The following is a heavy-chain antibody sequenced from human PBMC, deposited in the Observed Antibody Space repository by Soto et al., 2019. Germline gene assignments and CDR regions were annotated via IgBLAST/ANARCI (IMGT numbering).Heavy chain of an antibody. V-gene: IGHV3-30-3*01. Sequence: GGSLRLSCAASGFTFSSYAMHWVRQAPGKGLEWVAVISYDGSNKYYADSVKGRFTISRDNSKNTLYLQMNSLRPEDTAVYYCARGPSSLTSFDYWGQGTLVTVSS. CDR3: ARGPSSLTSFDY. J-gene: IGHJ4*02. CDR2: ISYDGSNK. CDR1: GFTFSSYA. D-gene: IGHD2-2*01.